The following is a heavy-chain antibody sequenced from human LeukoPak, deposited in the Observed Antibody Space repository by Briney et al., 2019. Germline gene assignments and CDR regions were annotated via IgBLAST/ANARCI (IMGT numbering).Heavy chain of an antibody. D-gene: IGHD2-2*01. Sequence: GGSLRLSCAASGFTFSSYGMHWVRQAPGKGLGWVAFIRYDGSNKYYADSVKGRFTISRDNSKNTLYLQMNSLRAEDTAVYYCAKDQRVVVPAAPTLDYWGQGTLVTVSS. J-gene: IGHJ4*02. CDR2: IRYDGSNK. CDR1: GFTFSSYG. V-gene: IGHV3-30*02. CDR3: AKDQRVVVPAAPTLDY.